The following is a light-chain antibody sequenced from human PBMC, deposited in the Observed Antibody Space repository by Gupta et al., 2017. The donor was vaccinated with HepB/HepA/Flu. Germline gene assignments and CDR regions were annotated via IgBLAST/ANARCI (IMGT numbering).Light chain of an antibody. CDR2: SKN. V-gene: IGLV1-47*02. CDR3: EEWDDRMSGWV. CDR1: SSNIGSNY. J-gene: IGLJ2*01. Sequence: QPVLTQPPSASGPPGPRVTISCSGSSSNIGSNYVYWYQQLPGTAPKLLIESKNQRPSGVHDRLACYKAGTSASPDIRVLRSEDEADDYWEEWDDRMSGWVFGGGTKLTVL.